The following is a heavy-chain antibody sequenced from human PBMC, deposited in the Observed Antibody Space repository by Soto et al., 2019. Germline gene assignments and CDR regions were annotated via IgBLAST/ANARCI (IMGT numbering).Heavy chain of an antibody. V-gene: IGHV3-48*03. CDR2: ISSSGSTI. Sequence: EVQLVESGGGLVKPGGSLRLSCAASGFTFSSYEMNWVRQAPGKGLEWVSYISSSGSTIYYADSVKGRFTISRDNAKNSLYLQMNSLRAEDTAVYYCARVPDTAMVGSDYWGQGTLVTVSS. CDR3: ARVPDTAMVGSDY. J-gene: IGHJ4*02. CDR1: GFTFSSYE. D-gene: IGHD5-18*01.